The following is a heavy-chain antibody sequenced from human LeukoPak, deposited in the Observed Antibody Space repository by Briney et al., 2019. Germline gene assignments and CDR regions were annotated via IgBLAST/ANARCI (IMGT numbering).Heavy chain of an antibody. D-gene: IGHD3-9*01. CDR3: ARVFHSLSSLGVPRDWLLHYYYYCGMDV. Sequence: GGSLRLSCAASGFTFSDYYMSWIRQAPGKGLEWVSYISSSSSYTNYADSVKSRVTISRDNAKTSLYVQMNSLRAEDTAVYYCARVFHSLSSLGVPRDWLLHYYYYCGMDVWGQGTTVTVSS. J-gene: IGHJ6*02. CDR2: ISSSSSYT. V-gene: IGHV3-11*05. CDR1: GFTFSDYY.